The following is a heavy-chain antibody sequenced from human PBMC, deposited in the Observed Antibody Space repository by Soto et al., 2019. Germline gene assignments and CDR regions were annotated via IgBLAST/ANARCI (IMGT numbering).Heavy chain of an antibody. D-gene: IGHD3-22*01. CDR2: IDPSDSET. CDR3: ARLGYSLGTFDI. Sequence: GESLKISCKGSGYSFTTYWISWVRQMPGGGLEWMGKIDPSDSETDYSPSFEGHVTISADKSISTAYLQWSSLKASDTAIYYCARLGYSLGTFDIWGQGTMVTVSS. V-gene: IGHV5-10-1*01. J-gene: IGHJ3*02. CDR1: GYSFTTYW.